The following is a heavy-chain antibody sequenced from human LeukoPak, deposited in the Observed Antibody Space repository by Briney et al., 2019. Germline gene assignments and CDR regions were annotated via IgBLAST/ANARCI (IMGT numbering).Heavy chain of an antibody. CDR1: GGSISSSSYY. CDR2: IYYSGST. J-gene: IGHJ3*02. D-gene: IGHD6-13*01. CDR3: ARDFLTAVLDI. Sequence: SETLSLTCTVSGGSISSSSYYWGWIRQPPGKGLEWIGSIYYSGSTYYNPPLKSRVTIFVDTSKNQFSLKLSSVTAADTAVYYCARDFLTAVLDIWGQGTMVTVSS. V-gene: IGHV4-39*07.